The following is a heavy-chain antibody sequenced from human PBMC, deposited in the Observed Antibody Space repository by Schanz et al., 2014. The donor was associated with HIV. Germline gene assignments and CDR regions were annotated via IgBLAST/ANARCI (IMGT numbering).Heavy chain of an antibody. D-gene: IGHD1-20*01. CDR2: IWYDGSNK. CDR1: GFTFSSYD. Sequence: QVQLVESGGGVVQPGRSLRLSCAASGFTFSSYDMHWVRQAPGKGLEWVAVIWYDGSNKYYADSVKGRFTISRDNSKNTLYLHMNNLRAEDTAVYYCAKSLPIETATITYFDYWGQGTLVTVSS. J-gene: IGHJ4*02. V-gene: IGHV3-33*06. CDR3: AKSLPIETATITYFDY.